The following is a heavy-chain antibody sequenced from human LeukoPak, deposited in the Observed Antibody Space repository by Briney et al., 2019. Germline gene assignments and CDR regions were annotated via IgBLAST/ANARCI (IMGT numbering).Heavy chain of an antibody. D-gene: IGHD2-2*01. V-gene: IGHV4-39*01. CDR2: IDYSGST. Sequence: SETLSLTCTVSGGSIRSSSYYWGWIRQPPGKGLEWSGSIDYSGSTSYNPSLKSRVTISVDTSKNQFSLKVRSVTAADTAVYYCAGQRYCPSTSCYYGMDVWGQGTTVTVSS. CDR1: GGSIRSSSYY. J-gene: IGHJ6*02. CDR3: AGQRYCPSTSCYYGMDV.